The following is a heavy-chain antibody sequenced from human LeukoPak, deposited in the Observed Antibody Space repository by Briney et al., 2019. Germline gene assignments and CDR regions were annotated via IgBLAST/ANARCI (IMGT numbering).Heavy chain of an antibody. V-gene: IGHV3-7*03. Sequence: GGSLRLSCAASGSTFTSFWLNWVRQAPGKGLEWVANIKRDGSEKYYLDSVKGRFTISRDNAKNSLYLQMNNLRAEDTAVYYCARGYGSGSCLDYWGQGTLVTVSS. CDR1: GSTFTSFW. CDR2: IKRDGSEK. J-gene: IGHJ4*02. CDR3: ARGYGSGSCLDY. D-gene: IGHD3-10*01.